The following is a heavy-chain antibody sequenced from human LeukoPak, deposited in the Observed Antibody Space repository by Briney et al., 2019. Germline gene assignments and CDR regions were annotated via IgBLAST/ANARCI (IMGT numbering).Heavy chain of an antibody. V-gene: IGHV1-69*13. D-gene: IGHD3-22*01. Sequence: SVKVSCKASGGTFSSYAISWVRQAPGQGLEWMGGIIPIFGTANYAQKFQGRVTITADESTSTAYMELSSLRSEDTAVYYCARGRGLLTMTEPFDYWGQGTLVTVSS. CDR1: GGTFSSYA. J-gene: IGHJ4*02. CDR3: ARGRGLLTMTEPFDY. CDR2: IIPIFGTA.